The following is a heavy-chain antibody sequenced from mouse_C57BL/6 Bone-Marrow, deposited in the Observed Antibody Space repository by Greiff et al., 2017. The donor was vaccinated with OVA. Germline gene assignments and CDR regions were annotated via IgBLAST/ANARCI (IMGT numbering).Heavy chain of an antibody. CDR3: AKSYYYGSSYLWYFDV. Sequence: EVQLQQSGGGLVQPGGSMKLSCAASGFTFSDYGMHWVRQAPEKGLEWVAYISSGSSTIYYADTVKGRFTISRDNAKNTLFLQMTSLRSEDTAMYYCAKSYYYGSSYLWYFDVWGTGTTVTVSS. J-gene: IGHJ1*03. CDR2: ISSGSSTI. V-gene: IGHV5-17*01. CDR1: GFTFSDYG. D-gene: IGHD1-1*01.